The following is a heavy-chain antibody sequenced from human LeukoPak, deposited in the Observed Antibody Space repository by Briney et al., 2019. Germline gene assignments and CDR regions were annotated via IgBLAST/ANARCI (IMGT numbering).Heavy chain of an antibody. Sequence: SETLSLTCAVYGGSFSGYYWSWIRQPPGKGLEWIGEINHSGSTNYNPSLKSRVTISVDTSKDQFSLKLSSVTAADTAVYYCARRRLEILWGSYRYPPYYFDYWGQGTLVTVSS. V-gene: IGHV4-34*01. CDR3: ARRRLEILWGSYRYPPYYFDY. CDR1: GGSFSGYY. J-gene: IGHJ4*02. CDR2: INHSGST. D-gene: IGHD3-16*02.